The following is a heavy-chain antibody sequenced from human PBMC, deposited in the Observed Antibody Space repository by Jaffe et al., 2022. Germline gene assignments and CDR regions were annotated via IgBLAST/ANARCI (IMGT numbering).Heavy chain of an antibody. D-gene: IGHD6-13*01. CDR3: TRDLYGYSSSGAYYYYMDV. J-gene: IGHJ6*03. CDR1: GFTFGDYA. Sequence: EVQLVESGGGLVQPGRSLRLSCTASGFTFGDYAMSWVRQAPGKGLEWVGFIRSKAYGGTTEYAASVKGRFTISRDDSKSIAYLQMNSLKTEDTAVYYCTRDLYGYSSSGAYYYYMDVWGKGTTVTVSS. V-gene: IGHV3-49*04. CDR2: IRSKAYGGTT.